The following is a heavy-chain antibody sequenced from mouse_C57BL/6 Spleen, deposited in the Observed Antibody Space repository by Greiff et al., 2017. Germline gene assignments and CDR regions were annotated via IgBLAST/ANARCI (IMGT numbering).Heavy chain of an antibody. J-gene: IGHJ4*01. CDR2: ISSGGDYI. CDR3: TRDVDDYDNAMDY. CDR1: GFTFSSYA. V-gene: IGHV5-9-1*02. Sequence: EVMLVESGEGLVKPGGSLKLSCAASGFTFSSYAMSWVRQTPEKRLEWVAYISSGGDYIYYADTVKGRFTISRDNARNTLYLQMSSLKSEDTAMYYCTRDVDDYDNAMDYWGQGTSVTVSS. D-gene: IGHD2-4*01.